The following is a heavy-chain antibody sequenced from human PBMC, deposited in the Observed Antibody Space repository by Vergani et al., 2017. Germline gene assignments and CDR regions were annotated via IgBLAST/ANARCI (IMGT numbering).Heavy chain of an antibody. J-gene: IGHJ3*02. CDR3: ARVRSKLYSSSPTFDI. CDR2: INHSGST. Sequence: QVQLQQWGAGLLKPSETLSLTCAVYGGSFSGYYWSWIRQPPGKGLEWIGEINHSGSTNYNPSLKSRVTISVDTSKNQFSLKLSSVTAADTAVYYCARVRSKLYSSSPTFDIWGQGTMVTVSS. CDR1: GGSFSGYY. V-gene: IGHV4-34*01. D-gene: IGHD6-6*01.